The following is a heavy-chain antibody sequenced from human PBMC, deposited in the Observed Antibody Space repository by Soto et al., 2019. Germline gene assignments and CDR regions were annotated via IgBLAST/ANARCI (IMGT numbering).Heavy chain of an antibody. CDR3: ARDRSAGYTGTFDN. V-gene: IGHV4-59*13. CDR1: GGSMSGYY. CDR2: VYYSGKT. J-gene: IGHJ4*02. D-gene: IGHD6-19*01. Sequence: SETLSLTCTVSGGSMSGYYWSWIRQPPGRGLEWIGYVYYSGKTNYNPSIQSRVTLSIDTSENQFSLRLNAVTAADTAFYYRARDRSAGYTGTFDNWGQGTLVTVSS.